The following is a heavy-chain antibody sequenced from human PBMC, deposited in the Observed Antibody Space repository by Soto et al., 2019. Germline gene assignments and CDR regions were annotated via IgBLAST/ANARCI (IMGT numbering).Heavy chain of an antibody. CDR3: ARDLFGRFGPSSSWPPSPGY. V-gene: IGHV1-18*01. CDR1: GYTFTSYG. Sequence: GASVKVSCKASGYTFTSYGISWVRQAPGQGLEWMGWISAYNGNTNYAQKLQGRVTMTTDTSTSTAYMELRSLRSDDTAVYYCARDLFGRFGPSSSWPPSPGYWGQGTLVTVSS. J-gene: IGHJ4*02. D-gene: IGHD6-13*01. CDR2: ISAYNGNT.